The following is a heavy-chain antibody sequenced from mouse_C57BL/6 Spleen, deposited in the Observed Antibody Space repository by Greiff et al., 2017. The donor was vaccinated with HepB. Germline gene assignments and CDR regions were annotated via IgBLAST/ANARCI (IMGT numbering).Heavy chain of an antibody. D-gene: IGHD4-1*01. Sequence: QLQQSGPELVKPGASVKISCKASGYAFSSSWMNWVKQRPGKGLEWIGRIYPGDGDTNYNGKFKGKATLTADKSSSTAYMQLSSLTSEDSAVYFCARSDWYFDYWGQGTTLTVSS. V-gene: IGHV1-82*01. J-gene: IGHJ2*01. CDR1: GYAFSSSW. CDR3: ARSDWYFDY. CDR2: IYPGDGDT.